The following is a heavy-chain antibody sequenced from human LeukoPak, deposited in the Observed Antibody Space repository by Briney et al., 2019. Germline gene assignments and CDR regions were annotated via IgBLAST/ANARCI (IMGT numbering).Heavy chain of an antibody. D-gene: IGHD3-22*01. J-gene: IGHJ3*02. CDR1: GFTFSSLA. Sequence: HPGGSLRLSCVGSGFTFSSLAMNWVRQAPGKGLEWVANIKHDGSEKYYVDSVKGRFTISRDNGKNSLYLQMSRLRVDDTAVYYCARDGATDDSSSGLGAFEIWGQGTMVTVSS. CDR2: IKHDGSEK. V-gene: IGHV3-7*04. CDR3: ARDGATDDSSSGLGAFEI.